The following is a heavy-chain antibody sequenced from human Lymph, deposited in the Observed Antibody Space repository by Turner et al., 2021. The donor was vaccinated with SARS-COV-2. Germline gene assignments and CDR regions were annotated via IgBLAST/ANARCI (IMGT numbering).Heavy chain of an antibody. Sequence: QVQLVESGGGVVKPGRSLGLSCAASGFTFSSYGMHWVRQAPGKVLEWVAVIWYDGSNINYADSVKGRFTISRDNSKNTLYLQMNSLRTEYTAVYYCASDRTPFGVFDYWGQGTLVTVSS. V-gene: IGHV3-33*01. D-gene: IGHD3-10*01. J-gene: IGHJ4*02. CDR1: GFTFSSYG. CDR2: IWYDGSNI. CDR3: ASDRTPFGVFDY.